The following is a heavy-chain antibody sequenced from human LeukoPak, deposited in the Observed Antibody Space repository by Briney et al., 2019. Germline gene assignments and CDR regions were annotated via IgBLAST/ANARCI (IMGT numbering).Heavy chain of an antibody. V-gene: IGHV1-69*04. J-gene: IGHJ4*02. CDR3: ATLYRGGGYVLLDY. D-gene: IGHD5-12*01. CDR2: IIPILGIA. Sequence: GSSVKVSCKASGGTFSSYAISWVRQAPGQGLEWMGRIIPILGIANYAQKFQGRVTITADKSTSTAYMELSSLRSEDTAVYYCATLYRGGGYVLLDYWGQGTLVTVSS. CDR1: GGTFSSYA.